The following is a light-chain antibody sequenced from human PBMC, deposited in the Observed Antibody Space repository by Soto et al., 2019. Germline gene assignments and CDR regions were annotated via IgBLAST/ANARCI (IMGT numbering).Light chain of an antibody. J-gene: IGKJ4*01. CDR2: DAS. V-gene: IGKV3D-20*02. Sequence: EVVLTQSRDTLSLSPEETSTLSCRSSQKFGSTYLAWYQQKRGQAPRFLIYDASTRATGIPARFSGSGSGTDFTLTISSLEPEDFAVYYCQQRSSCPLTFGGGTKVDIK. CDR3: QQRSSCPLT. CDR1: QKFGSTY.